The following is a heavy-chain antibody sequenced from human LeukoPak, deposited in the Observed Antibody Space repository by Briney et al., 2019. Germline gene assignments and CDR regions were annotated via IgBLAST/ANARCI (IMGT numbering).Heavy chain of an antibody. CDR2: INHSGSP. CDR1: GGSISSSSYY. Sequence: DTLSLTCTVSGGSISSSSYYWSWIRQPPGKGLEWIGEINHSGSPNYNPSLKSLLTISVDTSKNQFSLKLSSVTAADTAVYYCARGGSGYDSAYWGQGTLVTVSS. D-gene: IGHD5-12*01. V-gene: IGHV4-39*07. J-gene: IGHJ4*02. CDR3: ARGGSGYDSAY.